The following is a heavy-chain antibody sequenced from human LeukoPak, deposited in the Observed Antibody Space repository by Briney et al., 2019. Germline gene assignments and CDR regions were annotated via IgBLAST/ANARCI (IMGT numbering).Heavy chain of an antibody. CDR1: GGSFSGYY. J-gene: IGHJ3*02. CDR2: INHSGST. D-gene: IGHD4/OR15-4a*01. Sequence: SETLSLTCAVYGGSFSGYYWSWIRQPPGKGLEWIGEINHSGSTNYNPSLKSRVTISADTSKNQFSLKLSSVTAADTAVYYCARLRLVDYGDEYDAFDIWGQGTMVTVSS. V-gene: IGHV4-34*01. CDR3: ARLRLVDYGDEYDAFDI.